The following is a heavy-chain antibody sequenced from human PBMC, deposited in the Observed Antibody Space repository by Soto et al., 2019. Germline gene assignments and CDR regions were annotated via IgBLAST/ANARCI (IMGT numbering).Heavy chain of an antibody. CDR1: GGSISSSSYY. V-gene: IGHV4-39*01. CDR3: ASNTALRFDAFDI. CDR2: IYYSGST. J-gene: IGHJ3*02. Sequence: QLQLQESGPGLVKPSETLSLTCTVSGGSISSSSYYWGWIRQPPGKGLEWIGSIYYSGSTYYNPSLKSRVTISVDTSKNQFSLKLSSVTAADTAVYYCASNTALRFDAFDIWGQGTMVTVSS. D-gene: IGHD5-18*01.